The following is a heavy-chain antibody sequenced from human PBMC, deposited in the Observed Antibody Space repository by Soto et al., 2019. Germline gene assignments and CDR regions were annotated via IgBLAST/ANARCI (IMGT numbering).Heavy chain of an antibody. D-gene: IGHD3-10*01. J-gene: IGHJ6*02. Sequence: PGGSLRLSCVDSEFTFSSYWMHWVRQVPGKGLVWVSRMNEDGSTTYYADSVKCRFTIARDNARNTLYLQMNSLRAEDTAVYYCARDRSGRADVWGQGTTVTVSS. CDR1: EFTFSSYW. CDR3: ARDRSGRADV. V-gene: IGHV3-74*01. CDR2: MNEDGSTT.